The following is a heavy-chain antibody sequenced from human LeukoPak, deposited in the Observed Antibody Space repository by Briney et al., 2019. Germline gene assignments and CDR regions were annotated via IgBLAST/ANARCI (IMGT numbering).Heavy chain of an antibody. D-gene: IGHD3-10*01. CDR1: GFTFSSYS. J-gene: IGHJ5*02. Sequence: PGGSLRLSCAASGFTFSSYSMNWVRQAPGKGLEWVSSISSSSSYIYYADSVKGRFTISRDNAKNSLFLQMNSLRAEDTAVYYCARTITMVRGVIITSHWFDPWGQGTLVTVSS. CDR2: ISSSSSYI. V-gene: IGHV3-21*04. CDR3: ARTITMVRGVIITSHWFDP.